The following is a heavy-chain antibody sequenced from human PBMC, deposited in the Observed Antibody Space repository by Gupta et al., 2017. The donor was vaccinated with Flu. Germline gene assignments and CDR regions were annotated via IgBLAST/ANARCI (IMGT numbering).Heavy chain of an antibody. Sequence: EVQLVESGGGLVQPGGSLRLSCAASGLTFSDYYMDWVRQAPGKGLEWVGRIKDKGNSYATQYAASVKGRLAISRDDSKNSLYLQMNSLKSEDTAVYYCARAYNTGYHSPGYWGQGALVTVSS. J-gene: IGHJ4*02. D-gene: IGHD5-12*01. CDR2: IKDKGNSYAT. CDR1: GLTFSDYY. CDR3: ARAYNTGYHSPGY. V-gene: IGHV3-72*01.